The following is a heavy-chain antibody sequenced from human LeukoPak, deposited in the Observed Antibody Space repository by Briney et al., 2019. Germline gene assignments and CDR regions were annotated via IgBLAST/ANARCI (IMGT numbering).Heavy chain of an antibody. CDR3: ARGGIAAAGQYYYYGMDV. Sequence: ASVKVSCKASGGTFSSYAISWVRQAPGQGLEWMGRIIPILGIANYAQKFQGRVTITADKSTSTAYMELSSLRSEDTAVYYCARGGIAAAGQYYYYGMDVWGQGTTVTVSS. J-gene: IGHJ6*02. CDR1: GGTFSSYA. V-gene: IGHV1-69*04. D-gene: IGHD6-13*01. CDR2: IIPILGIA.